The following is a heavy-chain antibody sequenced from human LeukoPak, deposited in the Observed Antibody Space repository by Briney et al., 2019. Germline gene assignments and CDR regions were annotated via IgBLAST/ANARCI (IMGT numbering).Heavy chain of an antibody. CDR2: IYSGGST. CDR1: GFTDSSNY. Sequence: PGGSLRLSCAASGFTDSSNYMSWVRQAPGKGLEWVSVIYSGGSTYYADSVKGRFTISRDNSKNTLYLQMNSLRAEDTAVYYCARDLRMITFGGVIAQGDYWGQGTLVTVSS. V-gene: IGHV3-66*02. D-gene: IGHD3-16*02. CDR3: ARDLRMITFGGVIAQGDY. J-gene: IGHJ4*02.